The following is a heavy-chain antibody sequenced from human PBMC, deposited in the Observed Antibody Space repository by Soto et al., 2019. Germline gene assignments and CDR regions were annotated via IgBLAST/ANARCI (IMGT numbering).Heavy chain of an antibody. CDR2: IYPGDSGT. Sequence: GESLKISCKGSGYRFTSYWIGWVRQMPGKGLEWMGVIYPGDSGTRYSPSFQGHVTISADKSSSTAYLQWSSLKASDTAMYYCARTSMQSRGYSYGHGGMDVWGQGTTVTVSS. V-gene: IGHV5-51*01. CDR3: ARTSMQSRGYSYGHGGMDV. J-gene: IGHJ6*02. CDR1: GYRFTSYW. D-gene: IGHD5-18*01.